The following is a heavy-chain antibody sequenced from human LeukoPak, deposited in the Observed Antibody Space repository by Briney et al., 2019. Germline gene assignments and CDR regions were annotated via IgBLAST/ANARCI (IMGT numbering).Heavy chain of an antibody. CDR3: ARGGYCSGGSCLFDY. V-gene: IGHV1-46*01. D-gene: IGHD2-15*01. CDR2: INPSGGST. J-gene: IGHJ4*02. Sequence: ASVKVSCKASGYTFTNYYMHWVRQGPGQGREWMGIINPSGGSTRYAQKFQGRVTMTRDTSTSTLYMELSSLRSEDTAVYYCARGGYCSGGSCLFDYWGLGTLVTVSS. CDR1: GYTFTNYY.